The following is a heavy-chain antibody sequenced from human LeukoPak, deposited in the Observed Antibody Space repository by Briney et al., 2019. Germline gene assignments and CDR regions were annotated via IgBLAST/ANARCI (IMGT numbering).Heavy chain of an antibody. Sequence: GGSLRLSCAASGFSFSNYGMHWVRQAPGKGLDWVAVISSDGSDKYYAGSVKGRFTISRDNSKNTLYLQMNSLRAEDTAVYYCAKDKGREGDYWGQGNLVTVSS. D-gene: IGHD1-26*01. CDR3: AKDKGREGDY. V-gene: IGHV3-30*18. CDR2: ISSDGSDK. J-gene: IGHJ4*02. CDR1: GFSFSNYG.